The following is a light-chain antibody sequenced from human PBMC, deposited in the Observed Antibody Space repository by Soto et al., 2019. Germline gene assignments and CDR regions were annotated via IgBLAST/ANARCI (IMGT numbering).Light chain of an antibody. Sequence: QSVLTQPASVSGSPGQSTAISCTGTSSDVGGYNYVSWYQQHPGIAPRLLISEVSNRPSGVSNRFSGSKSGNTASLTISGLQAEDEADYYCSSFTSTSTFVFGTGTKATVL. CDR3: SSFTSTSTFV. V-gene: IGLV2-14*01. CDR2: EVS. CDR1: SSDVGGYNY. J-gene: IGLJ1*01.